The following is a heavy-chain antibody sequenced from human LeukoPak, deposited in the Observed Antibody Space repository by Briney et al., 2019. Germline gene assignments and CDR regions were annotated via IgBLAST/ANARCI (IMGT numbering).Heavy chain of an antibody. CDR3: ASASILTGGIDAFDI. V-gene: IGHV1-8*01. CDR2: MKPNSGNT. J-gene: IGHJ3*02. Sequence: ASVKVSCKASGYTFPSYVINWVRQATGQGLEWMGWMKPNSGNTGYAKKFQGRVTMTRTTSIRTAYMELSSLGSEDTAVYYCASASILTGGIDAFDIWGQGTMVTVSS. D-gene: IGHD3-9*01. CDR1: GYTFPSYV.